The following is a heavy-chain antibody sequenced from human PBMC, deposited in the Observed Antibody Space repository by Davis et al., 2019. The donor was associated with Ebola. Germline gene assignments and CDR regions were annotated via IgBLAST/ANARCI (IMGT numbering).Heavy chain of an antibody. CDR1: GFTFNTYW. V-gene: IGHV3-23*01. CDR2: ISGTGDKT. Sequence: GESLKISCVASGFTFNTYWMSWVRQAPGKGLEWVSAISGTGDKTFYADSVKGRFTISRDNFKNTLYLQMNSLRAEDTAVYYCARAGDYGWYYYGMDVWGQGTTVTVSS. D-gene: IGHD4-17*01. J-gene: IGHJ6*02. CDR3: ARAGDYGWYYYGMDV.